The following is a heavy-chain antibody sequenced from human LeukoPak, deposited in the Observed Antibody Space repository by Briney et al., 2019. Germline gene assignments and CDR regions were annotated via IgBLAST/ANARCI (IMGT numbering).Heavy chain of an antibody. V-gene: IGHV4-38-2*02. J-gene: IGHJ6*02. CDR2: LYHSGST. CDR3: ARAVIVVVPAARFRYYYYGMDV. CDR1: GYSVSSGYY. D-gene: IGHD2-2*01. Sequence: SETLSLTCTVSGYSVSSGYYWGWIRQPPGKGLEWIGSLYHSGSTYYNPSLKSRVTISVDTSKNQFSLKLSSVTAADTAVHYCARAVIVVVPAARFRYYYYGMDVWGQGTTVTVSS.